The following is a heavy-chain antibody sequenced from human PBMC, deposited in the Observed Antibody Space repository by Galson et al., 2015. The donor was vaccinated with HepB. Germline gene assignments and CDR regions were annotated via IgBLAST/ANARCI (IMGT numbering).Heavy chain of an antibody. CDR1: GYTFTSHY. D-gene: IGHD2-21*01. CDR2: VIPSADTT. J-gene: IGHJ4*02. V-gene: IGHV1-46*01. CDR3: ARDLALFPTAKYYFDY. Sequence: SVKVSCKASGYTFTSHYIHWVRQAPGQGLEWMGIVIPSADTTNYAQPFQGAQQFQGRITLTRDTSTSTVYMELSSLRSEDTAVYYCARDLALFPTAKYYFDYWGQGTLVTVSS.